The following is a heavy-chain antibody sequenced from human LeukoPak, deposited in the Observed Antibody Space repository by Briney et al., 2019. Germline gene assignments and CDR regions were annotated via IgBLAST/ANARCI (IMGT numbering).Heavy chain of an antibody. V-gene: IGHV1-18*01. CDR2: ISAYNGNT. D-gene: IGHD2-2*01. Sequence: ASVKVSCKASGYTFTSYGISWVRQAPGQGLEWMGWISAYNGNTNYAQKLQGSVTMTTDTSTSTAYMELRSLRSDDTAVYYCARDTPIQVVVPAADQKPDYYNGYMDVWGKGTTVTVSS. CDR3: ARDTPIQVVVPAADQKPDYYNGYMDV. J-gene: IGHJ6*03. CDR1: GYTFTSYG.